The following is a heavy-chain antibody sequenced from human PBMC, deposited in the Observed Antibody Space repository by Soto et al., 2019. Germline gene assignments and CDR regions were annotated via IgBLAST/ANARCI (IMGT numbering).Heavy chain of an antibody. D-gene: IGHD2-8*01. Sequence: SETLSLTCTVSGDSISSGSYFWGWIRQPPGRGLEYIGYMYYSGITYSNPSLTSRVTISVDTSKNQFSLKLSSVTAADTAVYYCARQRGAVSRYNWFDPWGQGTLVTVSS. CDR1: GDSISSGSYF. V-gene: IGHV4-39*01. CDR3: ARQRGAVSRYNWFDP. CDR2: MYYSGIT. J-gene: IGHJ5*02.